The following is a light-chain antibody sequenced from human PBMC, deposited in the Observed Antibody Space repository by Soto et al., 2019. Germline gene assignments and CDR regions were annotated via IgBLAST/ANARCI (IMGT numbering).Light chain of an antibody. CDR2: EVS. V-gene: IGLV2-8*01. J-gene: IGLJ1*01. Sequence: QSVLTQPPSASGSPGQSVTISCTGTSSDVGGYNFVSWYQHLPGKAPKLMIYEVSKRPSGVPDRFSGSKSGNTASLTVSGLQAEDEADYYCSSYAGSNNLYGFGSGTQVTVL. CDR1: SSDVGGYNF. CDR3: SSYAGSNNLYG.